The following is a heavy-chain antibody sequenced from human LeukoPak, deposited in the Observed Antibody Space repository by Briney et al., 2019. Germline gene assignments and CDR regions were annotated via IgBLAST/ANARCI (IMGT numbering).Heavy chain of an antibody. J-gene: IGHJ6*02. CDR3: ARDFGGMVRYGMDV. CDR2: IWYDGSNK. CDR1: GFPFSSYG. D-gene: IGHD2-8*01. Sequence: PGGSLRLSCAASGFPFSSYGMHWVRQAPGKGLEWVAVIWYDGSNKYYADSVKGRFTISRDNSKNTLYLQMNSLRAEDTAVYYCARDFGGMVRYGMDVWGQGTTVTVSS. V-gene: IGHV3-33*01.